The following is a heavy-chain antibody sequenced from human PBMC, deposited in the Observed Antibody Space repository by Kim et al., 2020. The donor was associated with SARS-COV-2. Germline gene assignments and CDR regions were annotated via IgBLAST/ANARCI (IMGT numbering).Heavy chain of an antibody. V-gene: IGHV1-69*13. J-gene: IGHJ2*01. CDR3: ARVANWNVGYWYFDL. CDR1: GGTFSSYA. CDR2: IIPIFGTA. D-gene: IGHD1-20*01. Sequence: SVKVSCKASGGTFSSYAISWVRQAPGQGLEWMGGIIPIFGTANYAQKFQGRVTITADESTSTAYMELSSLRSEDTAVYYCARVANWNVGYWYFDLWGRGTLVTVSS.